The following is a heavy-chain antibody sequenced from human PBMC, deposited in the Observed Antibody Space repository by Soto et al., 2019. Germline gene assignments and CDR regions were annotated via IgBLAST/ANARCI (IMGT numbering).Heavy chain of an antibody. V-gene: IGHV1-46*01. D-gene: IGHD6-19*01. CDR2: INPRGGST. CDR3: AREVAGPLAYYYGMDV. CDR1: GYTFTSYY. J-gene: IGHJ6*02. Sequence: QVQLVQSGAEVKKPGASVKVSCKATGYTFTSYYMHWVRQAPGQGLEWMGIINPRGGSTSYAQKFQGRVTMTRDTSTSTVYMELSSLRSEDKAVYYCAREVAGPLAYYYGMDVWGQGTTVTVSS.